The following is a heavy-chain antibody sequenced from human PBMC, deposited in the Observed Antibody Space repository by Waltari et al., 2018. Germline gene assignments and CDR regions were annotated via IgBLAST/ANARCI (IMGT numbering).Heavy chain of an antibody. CDR1: GYTFSGYA. D-gene: IGHD1-7*01. CDR2: VNPRDGGR. V-gene: IGHV1-2*02. J-gene: IGHJ5*02. Sequence: QVQLVQSGADVKKPGDSVRVSCKASGYTFSGYAIHWVRRAPGPGLEWMGWVNPRDGGRKYAQKFKGRVTMTSDTSVNTVYMDVTGLTSDDTAVYYCARDWNFAGGSSTTWGILGRGQRFDPWGQGTLVTVSS. CDR3: ARDWNFAGGSSTTWGILGRGQRFDP.